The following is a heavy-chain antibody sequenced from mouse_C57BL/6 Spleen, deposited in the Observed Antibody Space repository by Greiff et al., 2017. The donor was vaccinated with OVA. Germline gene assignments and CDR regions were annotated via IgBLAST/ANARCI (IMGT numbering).Heavy chain of an antibody. CDR3: ARYGSSYGFDY. V-gene: IGHV5-16*01. CDR2: INYDGSST. CDR1: GFTFSDYY. D-gene: IGHD1-1*01. J-gene: IGHJ2*01. Sequence: EVKVVESEGGLVQPGSSMKLSCTASGFTFSDYYMAWVRQVPEKGLEWVANINYDGSSTYYLDSLKSRFIISRDNAKNILYLQMSSLKSEDTATYYCARYGSSYGFDYWGQGTTLTVSS.